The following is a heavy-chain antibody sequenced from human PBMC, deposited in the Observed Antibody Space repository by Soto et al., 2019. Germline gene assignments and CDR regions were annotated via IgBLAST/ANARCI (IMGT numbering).Heavy chain of an antibody. CDR2: IYHSGST. CDR1: GGSISSSNW. J-gene: IGHJ6*02. D-gene: IGHD3-10*01. V-gene: IGHV4-4*02. CDR3: TRVRGSGMVRGVIVYGYYYGMDV. Sequence: ASETLSLTCAVSGGSISSSNWWSWVRQPPGKGLEWIGEIYHSGSTNYNPSLKSRVTISVDKSKNQFSLKLSSVTAADTAVYYCTRVRGSGMVRGVIVYGYYYGMDVWGQGTTVTVSS.